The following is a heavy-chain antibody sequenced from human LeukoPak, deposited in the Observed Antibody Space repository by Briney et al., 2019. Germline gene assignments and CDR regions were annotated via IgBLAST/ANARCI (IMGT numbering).Heavy chain of an antibody. CDR3: ARYALGYCSSTSCYYLPYYMDV. D-gene: IGHD2-2*01. CDR1: RGSISSGNYY. CDR2: ISHSGST. V-gene: IGHV4-39*07. Sequence: SETLSLTCTVSRGSISSGNYYWSWIRQPPGKRLEWIGGISHSGSTYYSPSLKSRVTVSVDTSKSQFSLKLNSVTAADTAVYYCARYALGYCSSTSCYYLPYYMDVWGKGTTVTVSS. J-gene: IGHJ6*03.